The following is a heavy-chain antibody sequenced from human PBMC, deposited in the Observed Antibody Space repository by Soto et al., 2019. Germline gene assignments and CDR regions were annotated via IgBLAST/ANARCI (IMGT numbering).Heavy chain of an antibody. Sequence: SETLSLTCTVSRASIYTYSWSWIRQPAGKGLQWIGHIYSSGSANYSPSLKSRVSMSVDSSKNQISLKLSSVTAADTAVYYCATIVGANDYWGQGTLVTVSS. CDR1: RASIYTYS. V-gene: IGHV4-4*07. CDR2: IYSSGSA. CDR3: ATIVGANDY. J-gene: IGHJ4*02. D-gene: IGHD1-26*01.